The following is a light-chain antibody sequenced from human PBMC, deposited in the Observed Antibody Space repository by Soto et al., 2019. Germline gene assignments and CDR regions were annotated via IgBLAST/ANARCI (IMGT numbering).Light chain of an antibody. J-gene: IGKJ1*01. V-gene: IGKV1-39*01. CDR1: QSISSY. CDR3: HQTDNSPWT. CDR2: AAS. Sequence: DIQMTQSPSSLSASVGDRVTITCRASQSISSYLNWYQQKPGKAPNLLIYAASSLQSGVPSRFSGSGSGTDFTLTISSLQPEDFATYYCHQTDNSPWTFGQGTKVEIK.